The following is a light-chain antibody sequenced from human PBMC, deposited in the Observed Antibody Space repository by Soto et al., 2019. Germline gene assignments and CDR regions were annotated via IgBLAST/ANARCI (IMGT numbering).Light chain of an antibody. Sequence: EIVMTQSPATLSVSPGERATLSCRASQSVSSNLAWYQQKPGQAPRLLIYGAPTMATGIPARFSGSGSGTEFTLTISSLQSEDFAVYYCQQYNNWPRTFGQGTKLEIK. J-gene: IGKJ2*01. CDR3: QQYNNWPRT. CDR1: QSVSSN. CDR2: GAP. V-gene: IGKV3-15*01.